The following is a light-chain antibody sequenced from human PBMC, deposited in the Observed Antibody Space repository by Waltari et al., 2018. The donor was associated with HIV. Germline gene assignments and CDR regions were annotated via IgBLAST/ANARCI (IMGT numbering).Light chain of an antibody. Sequence: QSALLKPAPVSGSPGQSITAPCTGTRSDVGTYDLVPCYQHHPGKAPKLIIHDVTKRPSGVSSRFSGSKSGNTASLTISGLQAEDESLYYCCAFSGGRISWVFGGGTRVTVL. J-gene: IGLJ3*02. V-gene: IGLV2-23*02. CDR1: RSDVGTYDL. CDR3: CAFSGGRISWV. CDR2: DVT.